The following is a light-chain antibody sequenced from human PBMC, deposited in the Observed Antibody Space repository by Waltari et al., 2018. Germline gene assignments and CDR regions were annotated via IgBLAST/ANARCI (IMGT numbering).Light chain of an antibody. CDR3: QQYYSTPLFT. V-gene: IGLV3-1*01. CDR2: QDT. CDR1: KLGDKY. Sequence: SYDLTQPPSVSASPGQTASIACFGDKLGDKYVSWYQQKPSQSPVLVIYQDTKRPSVIPERFSGSGSGTDFTLTISNLQAEDVAVYYCQQYYSTPLFTFGPGT. J-gene: IGLJ1*01.